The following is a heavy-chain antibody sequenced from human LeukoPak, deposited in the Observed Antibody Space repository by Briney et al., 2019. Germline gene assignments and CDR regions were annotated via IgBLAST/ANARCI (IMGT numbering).Heavy chain of an antibody. CDR3: ARDIWNDARRYYFDY. CDR2: IYYSGST. D-gene: IGHD1-1*01. J-gene: IGHJ4*02. V-gene: IGHV4-30-4*08. CDR1: GGSISSGDYY. Sequence: TLSLTCTVSGGSISSGDYYWSWIRQPPGKGLEWIGYIYYSGSTYYNPSLKSRVTISVDTSKNQFSLKLSSVTAADTAVYYCARDIWNDARRYYFDYWGQGTLVTVSS.